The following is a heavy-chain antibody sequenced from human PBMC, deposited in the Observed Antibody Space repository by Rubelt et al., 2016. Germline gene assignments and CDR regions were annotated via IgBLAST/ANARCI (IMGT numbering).Heavy chain of an antibody. CDR3: ARGLGYYGSGSYRYNY. CDR2: INHSGST. Sequence: QVQLQQWGAGLLKPSETLSLTCAVYGGSFSGYYWSWIRQPPGKGLEWIGEINHSGSTNYNPSLKSRVTISVDTSKNQFSLKLSSVTAADTAVYYCARGLGYYGSGSYRYNYWGQGTLVTVSS. J-gene: IGHJ4*02. D-gene: IGHD3-10*01. CDR1: GGSFSGYY. V-gene: IGHV4-34*01.